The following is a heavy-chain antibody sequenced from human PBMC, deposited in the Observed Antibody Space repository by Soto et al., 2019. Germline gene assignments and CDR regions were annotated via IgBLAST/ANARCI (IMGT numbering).Heavy chain of an antibody. J-gene: IGHJ6*02. CDR3: ARDSYQALGVPIFRSSLGYYGMDV. Sequence: SETLSLTCTVSGGSISSYYWSWIRQPPCKGLEWIGYIYYSGSTNYNPSLKSRVTISVDTSKNQFSLKLSSVTAADTAVYYCARDSYQALGVPIFRSSLGYYGMDVWGQGTTVTVSS. CDR1: GGSISSYY. V-gene: IGHV4-59*01. CDR2: IYYSGST. D-gene: IGHD2-21*01.